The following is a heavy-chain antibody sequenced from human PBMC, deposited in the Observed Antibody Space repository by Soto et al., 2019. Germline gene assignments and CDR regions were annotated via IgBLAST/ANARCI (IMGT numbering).Heavy chain of an antibody. J-gene: IGHJ6*02. Sequence: GSLRLSCAASGFTFRSYSMNWVRQASGKGLEWVSYISSSNRTINYADSVKGRFIISRDNAKNSLYLQMHSLRDEDTAVYYCAREGWPLLQTGMDVWGQGTTVTVSS. D-gene: IGHD2-15*01. CDR3: AREGWPLLQTGMDV. CDR1: GFTFRSYS. CDR2: ISSSNRTI. V-gene: IGHV3-48*02.